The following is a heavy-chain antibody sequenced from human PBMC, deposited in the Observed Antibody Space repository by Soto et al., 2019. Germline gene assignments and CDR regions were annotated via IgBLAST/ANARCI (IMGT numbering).Heavy chain of an antibody. CDR3: AKVRPLRDCTRTSCLGAFDI. CDR1: GFTFSSYA. D-gene: IGHD2-2*01. Sequence: EVQLLESGGGLVQPGGSLRLSCAASGFTFSSYAMSWVRQAPGKGLEGDSAITASGDTTYYADSVKGRFTISRDNSKSTMCLQMNGLRAEDTAVYYCAKVRPLRDCTRTSCLGAFDIWGQGTMVTVSS. V-gene: IGHV3-23*01. CDR2: ITASGDTT. J-gene: IGHJ3*02.